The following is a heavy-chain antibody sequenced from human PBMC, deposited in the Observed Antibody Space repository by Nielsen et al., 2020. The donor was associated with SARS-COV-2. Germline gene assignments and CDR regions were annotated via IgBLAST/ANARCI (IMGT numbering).Heavy chain of an antibody. CDR2: ISGSGGST. CDR1: GFTFSSYA. Sequence: GESLKISCAASGFTFSSYAMSWVRQAPGKGLEWVSAISGSGGSTYYADSVKGRFTISRDNSKNTLDLQMNSLRGEDTAIYYCAKVRRGESYYYGMDVWGQGTSVTVSS. D-gene: IGHD3-16*01. CDR3: AKVRRGESYYYGMDV. J-gene: IGHJ6*02. V-gene: IGHV3-23*01.